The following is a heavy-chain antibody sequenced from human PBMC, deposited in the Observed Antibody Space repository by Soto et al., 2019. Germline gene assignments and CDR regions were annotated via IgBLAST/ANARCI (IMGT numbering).Heavy chain of an antibody. CDR2: ISSRSNVI. Sequence: GGSLRLSCAAPGFTFINHNMNWVRQAPGKGLEYISYISSRSNVIYYAGSVKGRFTISRDNAKNSLYLQIDSLRDEDTAVYYCARDCGKGYGMDVWGQGTTVTVSS. V-gene: IGHV3-48*02. CDR1: GFTFINHN. J-gene: IGHJ6*02. CDR3: ARDCGKGYGMDV.